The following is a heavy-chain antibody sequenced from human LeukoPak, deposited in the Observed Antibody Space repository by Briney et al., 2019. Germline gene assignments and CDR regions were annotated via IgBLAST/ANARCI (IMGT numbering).Heavy chain of an antibody. CDR3: ASWNRDIVVVPAAIGGMDV. Sequence: SVKVSCKASGGTFSSYAISWVRQAPGQGLEWMGGIIPIFGTANYAQKFQGRVTITADGSTSTAYMELSSLRSEDTAVYYCASWNRDIVVVPAAIGGMDVWGKGTTITVSS. V-gene: IGHV1-69*01. D-gene: IGHD2-2*02. CDR2: IIPIFGTA. CDR1: GGTFSSYA. J-gene: IGHJ6*04.